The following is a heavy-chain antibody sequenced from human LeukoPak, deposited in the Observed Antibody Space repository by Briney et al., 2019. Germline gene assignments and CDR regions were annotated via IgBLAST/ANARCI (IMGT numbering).Heavy chain of an antibody. J-gene: IGHJ4*02. CDR1: GLPFSDYW. CDR3: ARSISRALGYFDY. Sequence: GGSLRLSCAASGLPFSDYWMHWVRQAPGKRPAWVSRIKTDGTMTNYADSVNGRFTISRDNAKNTLYLQMNSLRVEDTAVYYCARSISRALGYFDYLGQGTLVTVSS. CDR2: IKTDGTMT. V-gene: IGHV3-74*01. D-gene: IGHD2-2*01.